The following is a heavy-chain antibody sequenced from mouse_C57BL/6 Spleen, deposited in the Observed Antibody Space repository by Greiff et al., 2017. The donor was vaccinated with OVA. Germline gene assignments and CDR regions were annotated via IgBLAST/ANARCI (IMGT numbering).Heavy chain of an antibody. Sequence: VQLQQSGPELVKPGASVKMSCKASGYTFTDYNMHWVKQSHGKSLEWIGYINPNNGGTSYNQKFKGKAALTVNKSSSTAYMELRSLTSEDSAVYYCARKVIDYGYDYFDYWGQGTTLTVSS. CDR1: GYTFTDYN. CDR3: ARKVIDYGYDYFDY. V-gene: IGHV1-22*01. J-gene: IGHJ2*01. D-gene: IGHD2-2*01. CDR2: INPNNGGT.